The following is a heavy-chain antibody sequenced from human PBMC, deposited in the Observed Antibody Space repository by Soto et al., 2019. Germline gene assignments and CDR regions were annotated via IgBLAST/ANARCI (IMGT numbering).Heavy chain of an antibody. J-gene: IGHJ4*02. CDR2: ISHDGSNK. CDR1: GFTFSSYG. D-gene: IGHD3-22*01. V-gene: IGHV3-30*18. Sequence: GGSLRLSCAASGFTFSSYGMHWVRQAPGKGLEWVAVISHDGSNKYYADSVKGRFTISRDNSKNTLYLQMNSLRAEDTAVYYCAKDRYYDSSGYYPYYFDYWGQGTLVTVSS. CDR3: AKDRYYDSSGYYPYYFDY.